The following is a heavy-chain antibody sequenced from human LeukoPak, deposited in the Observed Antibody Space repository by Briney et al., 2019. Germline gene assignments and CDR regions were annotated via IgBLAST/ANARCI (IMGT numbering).Heavy chain of an antibody. CDR2: INQDGSEK. V-gene: IGHV3-7*01. CDR1: GFTFSSHW. Sequence: GGSLRLSCAAAGFTFSSHWMSWVRQAPGKGLEWVANINQDGSEKHYVDSVKGRFTISRDNAKNSLYVQMNSLRAEDTAVYYCARDRRACSGGNCYSGEFDPWGQGTLVTVSS. J-gene: IGHJ5*02. CDR3: ARDRRACSGGNCYSGEFDP. D-gene: IGHD2-15*01.